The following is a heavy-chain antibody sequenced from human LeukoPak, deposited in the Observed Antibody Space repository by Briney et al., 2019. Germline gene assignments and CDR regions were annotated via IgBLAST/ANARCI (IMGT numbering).Heavy chain of an antibody. V-gene: IGHV4-34*01. D-gene: IGHD2-15*01. CDR2: INHSGST. Sequence: SETLSLTCAVYGGSFSGYYWSWIRQPPGKGLEWIGEINHSGSTNYNPSLKSRVTISVDTSKNQFSLKLSSVTAADTAVYYCASLGGYENCCSGGSCYFDYWGQGTLVTVSS. CDR1: GGSFSGYY. CDR3: ASLGGYENCCSGGSCYFDY. J-gene: IGHJ4*02.